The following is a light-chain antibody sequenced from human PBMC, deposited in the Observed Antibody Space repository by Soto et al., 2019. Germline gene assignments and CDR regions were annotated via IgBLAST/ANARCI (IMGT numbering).Light chain of an antibody. J-gene: IGKJ1*01. CDR2: GAS. CDR1: QSVSSN. V-gene: IGKV3-15*01. CDR3: QQYNNWPWT. Sequence: EIVMTQSPATLSVSPGERATLSCRASQSVSSNLAWYQQKPGQAPRLLIYGASTRATGIPARFSGSGSGTEFTLTISRLQSEYFAVYYCQQYNNWPWTFDQGTKVEIK.